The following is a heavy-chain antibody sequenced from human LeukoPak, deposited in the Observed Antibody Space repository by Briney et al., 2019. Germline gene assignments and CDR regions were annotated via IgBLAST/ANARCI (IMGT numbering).Heavy chain of an antibody. J-gene: IGHJ4*02. CDR3: AKDQKWTDYGEFDY. Sequence: GGSLRLSCAASGFTFSSYAMSWVRQAPGKGLEWVSAISGGGDNTYYADSVQGRFTISRDNSKNTLYLQMNSLRAEDTAVYYCAKDQKWTDYGEFDYWGQGTLVTVSS. V-gene: IGHV3-23*01. D-gene: IGHD4-17*01. CDR1: GFTFSSYA. CDR2: ISGGGDNT.